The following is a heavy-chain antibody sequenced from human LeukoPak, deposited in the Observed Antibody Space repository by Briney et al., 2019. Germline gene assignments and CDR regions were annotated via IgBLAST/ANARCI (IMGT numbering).Heavy chain of an antibody. V-gene: IGHV5-51*01. Sequence: GESLKISCKGSGYSFTSNWIGWVRLMPGKGLEWMGIIYPGDSDTRYSPSFQGQVTISADKSISTAYLQWSSRKASDTAMYYCARLAESGYDRFFDYWGQGTLVTVSS. CDR1: GYSFTSNW. J-gene: IGHJ4*02. CDR3: ARLAESGYDRFFDY. CDR2: IYPGDSDT. D-gene: IGHD5-12*01.